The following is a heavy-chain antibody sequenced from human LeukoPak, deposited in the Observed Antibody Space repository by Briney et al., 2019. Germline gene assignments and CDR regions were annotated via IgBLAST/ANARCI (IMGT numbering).Heavy chain of an antibody. V-gene: IGHV3-33*01. CDR3: ARGGRHKGYWYFDL. CDR1: GFTFSSYG. Sequence: PGRSLRLSCAASGFTFSSYGMHWVRQAPGKGLEWVAVIWYDGNNKYYADSVKGRFTISRDSSKNTLFLQMNSLRAEDTAVYYCARGGRHKGYWYFDLWGRGTLVTVSS. D-gene: IGHD1-14*01. J-gene: IGHJ2*01. CDR2: IWYDGNNK.